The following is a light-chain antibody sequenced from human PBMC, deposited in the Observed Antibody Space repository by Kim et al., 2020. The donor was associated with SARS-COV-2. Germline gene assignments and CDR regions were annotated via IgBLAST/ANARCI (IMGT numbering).Light chain of an antibody. Sequence: VSPGQKVSITCSGDKLGDNYVSWYQQRPGQSPALVIYRDNKRPSGIPERFSGSNSGNSATLTISGTHAMDEADYYCQAWDSSTFYVFGTGTKVTVL. CDR2: RDN. CDR3: QAWDSSTFYV. CDR1: KLGDNY. J-gene: IGLJ1*01. V-gene: IGLV3-1*01.